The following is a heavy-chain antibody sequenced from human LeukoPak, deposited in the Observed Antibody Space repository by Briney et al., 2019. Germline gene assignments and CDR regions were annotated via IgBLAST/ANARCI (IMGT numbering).Heavy chain of an antibody. CDR3: AKDRTGYSYGYFLSP. CDR2: ISGSGGST. Sequence: GGSLRLSCAASGFTFSSYAMSWVRQAPGKGLEWVSAISGSGGSTYYADSVKVRFTISRDNSKNTLYLQMNSLRAEDTAVYYCAKDRTGYSYGYFLSPWGQGTLVTVSS. V-gene: IGHV3-23*01. J-gene: IGHJ5*02. CDR1: GFTFSSYA. D-gene: IGHD5-18*01.